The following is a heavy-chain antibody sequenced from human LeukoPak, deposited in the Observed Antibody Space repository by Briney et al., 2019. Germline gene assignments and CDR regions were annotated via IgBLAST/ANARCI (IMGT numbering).Heavy chain of an antibody. Sequence: MPGESLRLSCEASRFVFTNYYMSWVRQAPGKGLDWIATIAYDGDTKYYADSAEGRFTISRDNAKNSLSLQMKSLRAEDTAVYFCARAGTYDGYKVLDSWGQGTLVTVSS. D-gene: IGHD5-24*01. V-gene: IGHV3-11*01. CDR3: ARAGTYDGYKVLDS. J-gene: IGHJ5*01. CDR1: RFVFTNYY. CDR2: IAYDGDTK.